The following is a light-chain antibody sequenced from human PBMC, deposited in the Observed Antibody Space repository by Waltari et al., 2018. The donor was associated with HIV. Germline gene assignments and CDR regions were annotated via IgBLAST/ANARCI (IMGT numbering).Light chain of an antibody. J-gene: IGLJ2*01. CDR2: SSD. CDR1: TGPVRSGPY. V-gene: IGLV7-43*01. Sequence: QTVVTQEPSLTVAPGGTVTLTCGSVTGPVRSGPYANWFQQKPGQPPRPLFYSSDRGQSAPPARFSASLVGDSATLTLANVWPDDQADYFCMLFFRSSYLFGGGTRVTVL. CDR3: MLFFRSSYL.